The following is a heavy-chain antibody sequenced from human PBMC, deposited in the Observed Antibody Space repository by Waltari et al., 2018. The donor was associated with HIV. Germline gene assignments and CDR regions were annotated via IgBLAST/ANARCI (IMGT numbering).Heavy chain of an antibody. CDR1: GFTFSSYS. J-gene: IGHJ4*02. CDR2: ISSSSSTI. CDR3: ARALLRSGLHY. V-gene: IGHV3-48*01. D-gene: IGHD3-3*01. Sequence: EVQLVESGGGLVQPGGSLRLSCAASGFTFSSYSMNWVRQAPGKGLEWVSYISSSSSTIYYADSVKGRFTISRDNAKNSLYLQMNSLRAEDTAVYYCARALLRSGLHYWGQGTLVTVSS.